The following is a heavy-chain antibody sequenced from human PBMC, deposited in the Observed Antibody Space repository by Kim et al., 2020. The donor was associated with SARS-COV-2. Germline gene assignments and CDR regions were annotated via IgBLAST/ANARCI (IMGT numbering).Heavy chain of an antibody. Sequence: SETLSLTCTVSGGSISSYYWSWIRQPPGKGLEWIGYIYYSGSTNYNPSLKSRVTISVDTSKNQFSLKLSSVTAVDTAVYYCARIMEQGKGWFDPWGQGTLVTVSS. V-gene: IGHV4-59*13. J-gene: IGHJ5*02. D-gene: IGHD3-16*01. CDR2: IYYSGST. CDR3: ARIMEQGKGWFDP. CDR1: GGSISSYY.